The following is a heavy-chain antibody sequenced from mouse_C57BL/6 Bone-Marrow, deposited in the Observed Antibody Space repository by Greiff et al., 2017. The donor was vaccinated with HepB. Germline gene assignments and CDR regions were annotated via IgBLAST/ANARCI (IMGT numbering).Heavy chain of an antibody. CDR1: GYTFTSYG. CDR2: IYPRSGNT. J-gene: IGHJ3*01. Sequence: QVQLKQSGAELARPGASVKLSCKASGYTFTSYGISWVKQRTGQGLEWIGEIYPRSGNTYYNEKFKGKATLTADKSSSTAYMELRSLTSEDSAVYFCARSLITTVVARAYWGQGTLVTVSA. CDR3: ARSLITTVVARAY. D-gene: IGHD1-1*01. V-gene: IGHV1-81*01.